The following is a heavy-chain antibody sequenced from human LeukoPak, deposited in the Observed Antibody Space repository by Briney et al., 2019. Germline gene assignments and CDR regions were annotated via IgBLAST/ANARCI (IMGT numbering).Heavy chain of an antibody. D-gene: IGHD2-2*01. V-gene: IGHV3-21*01. CDR2: ISSSSSYI. CDR1: GFTFSSYA. Sequence: PGGSLRLSCAASGFTFSSYAMHWVRQAPGKGLEWVSSISSSSSYIYYADSVKGRFTISRDNAKNSLYLQMNSLRAEDTAVYYCARGYCSSTGCYDYMDVWGKGTTVTVSS. CDR3: ARGYCSSTGCYDYMDV. J-gene: IGHJ6*03.